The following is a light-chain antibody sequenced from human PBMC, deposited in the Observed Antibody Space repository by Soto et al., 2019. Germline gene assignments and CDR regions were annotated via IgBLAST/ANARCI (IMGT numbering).Light chain of an antibody. CDR1: QSVRSAV. V-gene: IGKV3-20*01. Sequence: EIVLTQSPDTLSLSPGERATLSCRASQSVRSAVLAWYQQKPGQAPRLLIYRASNRATGIPDRYTGSGSGTDFTLTISRLEPEDLSVYYCPQYESSPLTFGGGTKVEIK. CDR3: PQYESSPLT. CDR2: RAS. J-gene: IGKJ4*01.